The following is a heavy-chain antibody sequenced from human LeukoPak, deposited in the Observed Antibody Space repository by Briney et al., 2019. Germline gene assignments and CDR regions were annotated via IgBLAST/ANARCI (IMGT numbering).Heavy chain of an antibody. CDR2: IYYSGST. CDR1: GGSISSGGYY. CDR3: ARDPTTVTKGFDI. J-gene: IGHJ3*02. Sequence: PSQTLSLTCTVSGGSISSGGYYWSWIRQHPGKGLEWIGYIYYSGSTNYNPSLKSRVTISVDTSKNQFSLKLSSVTAADTAVYYCARDPTTVTKGFDIWGQGTMVTVSS. V-gene: IGHV4-31*03. D-gene: IGHD4-17*01.